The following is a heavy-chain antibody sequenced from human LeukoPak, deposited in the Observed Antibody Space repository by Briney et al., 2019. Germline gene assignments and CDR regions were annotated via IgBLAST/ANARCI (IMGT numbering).Heavy chain of an antibody. CDR3: ARDYTGGWNDY. J-gene: IGHJ4*02. CDR1: GFTFRKHW. CDR2: IKEDGSEK. Sequence: PGGSLRLSCAATGFTFRKHWMSWVRQAIGKGLECVAKIKEDGSEKHYVDSAKGRFTISRDNAKNSLYLQMNSLRADDTAVYYCARDYTGGWNDYWGQGTLDTVSS. D-gene: IGHD7-27*01. V-gene: IGHV3-7*01.